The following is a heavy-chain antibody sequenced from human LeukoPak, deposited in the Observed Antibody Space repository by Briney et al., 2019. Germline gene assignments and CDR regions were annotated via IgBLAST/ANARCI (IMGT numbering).Heavy chain of an antibody. CDR1: GGSISSYY. J-gene: IGHJ4*02. Sequence: SETLSLTCTVSGGSISSYYWSWIRQPAGKGLEWIGRIYTSGSTNYNPSLKSRVTMSVDTSKNQFSLKLSSVTAADTAVYNCAREGERRNYYDSSGYDYWGQGTLVTVSS. V-gene: IGHV4-4*07. CDR2: IYTSGST. CDR3: AREGERRNYYDSSGYDY. D-gene: IGHD3-22*01.